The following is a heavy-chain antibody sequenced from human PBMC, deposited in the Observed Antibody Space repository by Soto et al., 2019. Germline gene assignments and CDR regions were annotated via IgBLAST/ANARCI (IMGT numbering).Heavy chain of an antibody. D-gene: IGHD2-15*01. CDR1: GFSLSTSGVG. V-gene: IGHV2-5*02. Sequence: QITLKESGPTLVKPTQTLTLTCTFSGFSLSTSGVGVGWIRQPPGKALEWLALIYWDDDKRYSPSLKSRLTITKYTSKTQVVLTMTNMDPVDTATYYCAHTEGAYCSGGFCYVLRLVWFDPWGQGTLVTVSS. CDR2: IYWDDDK. CDR3: AHTEGAYCSGGFCYVLRLVWFDP. J-gene: IGHJ5*02.